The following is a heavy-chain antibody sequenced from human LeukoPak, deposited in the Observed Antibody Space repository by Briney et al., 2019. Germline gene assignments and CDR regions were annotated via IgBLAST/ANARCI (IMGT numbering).Heavy chain of an antibody. Sequence: PGGSLRLSCVASGFTFSSYWMNWVRQAPGKGLEWVANIKQDGSKKYYVGSVKGRFTISRDNSKNTLYLQMNSLRAEDTAVYYCARDGSSWYFDYWGQGTLVTVSS. D-gene: IGHD6-13*01. V-gene: IGHV3-7*01. CDR1: GFTFSSYW. CDR2: IKQDGSKK. J-gene: IGHJ4*02. CDR3: ARDGSSWYFDY.